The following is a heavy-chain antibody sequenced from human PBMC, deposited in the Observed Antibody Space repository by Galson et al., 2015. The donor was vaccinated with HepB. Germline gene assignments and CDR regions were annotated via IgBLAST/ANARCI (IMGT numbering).Heavy chain of an antibody. J-gene: IGHJ4*02. Sequence: SVKVSCKASGYSFTDYYMHWVRQAPGQGLEWMGWINPNSGGTKYVLKFQGRVTITRDTSISTAYMELSSLTSDDTAVYYCARAYDVATMNYWGQGSLVTVSS. V-gene: IGHV1-2*02. D-gene: IGHD5-12*01. CDR2: INPNSGGT. CDR1: GYSFTDYY. CDR3: ARAYDVATMNY.